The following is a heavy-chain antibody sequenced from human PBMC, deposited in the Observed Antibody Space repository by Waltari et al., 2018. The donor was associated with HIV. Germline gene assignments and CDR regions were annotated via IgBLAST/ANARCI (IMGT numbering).Heavy chain of an antibody. J-gene: IGHJ3*02. V-gene: IGHV3-33*06. D-gene: IGHD3-16*01. CDR1: GFTFSGYG. CDR2: IWSDGYNK. Sequence: QVYLMESGGGVVQPGGFLKLPCAASGFTFSGYGMHWVRQAPGKGLEWVAVIWSDGYNKFYADSVRGRFTFSRDNSKYTLSLQMNSLRAEDTSLYYCVKERGPFNGFDIWGQGTMVTVSS. CDR3: VKERGPFNGFDI.